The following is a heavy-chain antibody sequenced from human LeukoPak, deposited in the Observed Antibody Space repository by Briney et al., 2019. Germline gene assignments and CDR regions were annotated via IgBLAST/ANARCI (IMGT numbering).Heavy chain of an antibody. CDR1: GGSITSGRFY. Sequence: SETLSLTCTVSGGSITSGRFYWGWIRQPGGKGLEWIGRFFSSWGTNYTPSLKSRVTISVDTSKNQFSLRLSSVTAADTAVYYCARESGYGDYDFDYWGQGTLVTVSS. D-gene: IGHD4-17*01. CDR2: FFSSWGT. CDR3: ARESGYGDYDFDY. V-gene: IGHV4-61*02. J-gene: IGHJ4*02.